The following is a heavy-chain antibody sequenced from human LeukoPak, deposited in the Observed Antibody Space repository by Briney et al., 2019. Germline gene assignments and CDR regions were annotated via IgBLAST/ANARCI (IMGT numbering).Heavy chain of an antibody. Sequence: GASVKVSCTASGYTFTSYGISWVRQAPGQGLEWMGWISAYNGNTNYAQKLQGRVTMTRDTSTSTVYMELSSLRSEDTAVYYCAGEPTVTKGINWFDPWGQGTLVTVSS. CDR3: AGEPTVTKGINWFDP. D-gene: IGHD4-17*01. J-gene: IGHJ5*02. V-gene: IGHV1-18*01. CDR2: ISAYNGNT. CDR1: GYTFTSYG.